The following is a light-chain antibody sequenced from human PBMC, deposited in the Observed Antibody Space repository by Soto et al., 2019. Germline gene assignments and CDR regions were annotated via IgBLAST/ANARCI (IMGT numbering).Light chain of an antibody. CDR2: GNS. CDR3: QSYDSSLSGLEV. V-gene: IGLV1-40*01. Sequence: QSVLTQPPSVSGAPGQRVTISCTGSSSNIGAGYDVHWYQQLPGTAPKPLIYGNSNRPSGVPDRFSGSKSGTSASLAITGLQAEDEADYYCQSYDSSLSGLEVFGTGTKLTVL. J-gene: IGLJ1*01. CDR1: SSNIGAGYD.